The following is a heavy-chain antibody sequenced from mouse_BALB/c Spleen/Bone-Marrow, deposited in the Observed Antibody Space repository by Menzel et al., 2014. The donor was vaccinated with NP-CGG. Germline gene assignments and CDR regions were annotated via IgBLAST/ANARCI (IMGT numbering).Heavy chain of an antibody. CDR3: TRGYYPYYYAMDY. CDR1: GYTFTSYW. V-gene: IGHV1S22*01. Sequence: GSELVRPGASVKPSCKASGYTFTSYWMHWVKQRHGQGLEWIGNIYPGSGSTNYDEKFKSKGTLTVDTSSSTAYMHLSSLTSEDSAVYYCTRGYYPYYYAMDYWGQGTSVTVSS. CDR2: IYPGSGST. D-gene: IGHD2-3*01. J-gene: IGHJ4*01.